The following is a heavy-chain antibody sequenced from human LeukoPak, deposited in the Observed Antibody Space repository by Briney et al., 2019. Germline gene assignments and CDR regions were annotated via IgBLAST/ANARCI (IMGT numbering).Heavy chain of an antibody. Sequence: GGSLRLSCAASEFTFSRYGMHWARQAPGKGLEWVAFIRYDGSNKYYADSVKGRFTISRDNSKNTLYLQMNSLRAEDTAVYYCARALHDSSGYYFDYWGQGTLVTVSS. CDR1: EFTFSRYG. CDR2: IRYDGSNK. D-gene: IGHD3-22*01. V-gene: IGHV3-30*02. CDR3: ARALHDSSGYYFDY. J-gene: IGHJ4*02.